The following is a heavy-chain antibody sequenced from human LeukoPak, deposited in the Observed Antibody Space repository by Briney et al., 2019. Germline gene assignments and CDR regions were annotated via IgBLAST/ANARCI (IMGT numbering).Heavy chain of an antibody. V-gene: IGHV5-51*01. Sequence: GESLKISCKGSGYSFTSYWIGWVRQMPGKGLEWMGIIYPSDSDTRYSPSFQGQVTISADKSISTAYLHRSSLKASDTAMYYCASQGRQLWPDYWGQGTLVTVSS. D-gene: IGHD5-18*01. CDR2: IYPSDSDT. J-gene: IGHJ4*02. CDR1: GYSFTSYW. CDR3: ASQGRQLWPDY.